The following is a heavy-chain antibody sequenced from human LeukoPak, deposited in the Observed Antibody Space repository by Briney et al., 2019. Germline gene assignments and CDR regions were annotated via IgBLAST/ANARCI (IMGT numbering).Heavy chain of an antibody. Sequence: GGSLRLSCAASGFTFSSSAMSWVRQAPGKGLEWVSFISSTSSFIYYADSVKGRFTISRDNAKNSLYLQMNSLRVEDTAVYYCARCTTGRTFGSLREIKRSREIDYWGQGTLVTVSS. V-gene: IGHV3-21*01. CDR3: ARCTTGRTFGSLREIKRSREIDY. CDR1: GFTFSSSA. D-gene: IGHD1-1*01. J-gene: IGHJ4*02. CDR2: ISSTSSFI.